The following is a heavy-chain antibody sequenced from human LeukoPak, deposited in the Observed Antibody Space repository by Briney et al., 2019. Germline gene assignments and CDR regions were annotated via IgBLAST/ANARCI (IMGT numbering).Heavy chain of an antibody. D-gene: IGHD3-22*01. CDR3: ARSPYYYDSSGSAFYLDY. J-gene: IGHJ4*02. CDR2: IYYSGST. V-gene: IGHV4-39*01. CDR1: GGSISSSSYY. Sequence: SETLSLTCTVSGGSISSSSYYWGWIRQPPGKGLERIGSIYYSGSTYYNPSLNSRVTISVDTSKNQFSLKLSSVAAADTAVYYCARSPYYYDSSGSAFYLDYWGQGTLVTVSS.